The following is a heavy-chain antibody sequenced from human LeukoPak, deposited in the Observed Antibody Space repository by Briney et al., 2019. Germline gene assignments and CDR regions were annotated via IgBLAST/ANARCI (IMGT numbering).Heavy chain of an antibody. Sequence: PGGSLRLSCAASGFTFSSYAMSWVRQAPGKGLEWVAVIWYDGSNKYYADSVKGRFTISRDNSKNTLYLQMNSLRAEDTAVYYCARARDYGGYGMDVWGQGTTVTVSS. CDR2: IWYDGSNK. CDR1: GFTFSSYA. J-gene: IGHJ6*02. CDR3: ARARDYGGYGMDV. V-gene: IGHV3-33*08. D-gene: IGHD4-23*01.